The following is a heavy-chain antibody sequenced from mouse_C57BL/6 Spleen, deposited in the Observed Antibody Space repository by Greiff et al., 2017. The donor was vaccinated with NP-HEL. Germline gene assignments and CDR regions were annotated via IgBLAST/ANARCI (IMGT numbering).Heavy chain of an antibody. CDR1: GYTFTDYE. Sequence: VQVVESGAELVRPGASVTLSCKASGYTFTDYEMHWVKQTPVHGLEWIGAIDPETGGTAYNQKFKGKAILTADKSSSTAYMELRSLTSEDSAVYYCTRDYGYDRGFAYWGQGTLVTVSA. V-gene: IGHV1-15*01. J-gene: IGHJ3*01. D-gene: IGHD2-2*01. CDR3: TRDYGYDRGFAY. CDR2: IDPETGGT.